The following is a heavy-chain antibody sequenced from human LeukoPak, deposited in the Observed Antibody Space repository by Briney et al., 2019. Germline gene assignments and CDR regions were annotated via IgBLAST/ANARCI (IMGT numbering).Heavy chain of an antibody. CDR2: ISWNSGSI. D-gene: IGHD6-6*01. CDR3: AKDIGSIAARGFDY. J-gene: IGHJ4*02. Sequence: GGSLRLSCAASGFTFSRYAMHWVRQAPGKGLEWVSGISWNSGSIGYADSVKGRFTISRDNAKNSLYLQMNSLRAEDTALYYCAKDIGSIAARGFDYWGQGTLVTVSS. CDR1: GFTFSRYA. V-gene: IGHV3-9*01.